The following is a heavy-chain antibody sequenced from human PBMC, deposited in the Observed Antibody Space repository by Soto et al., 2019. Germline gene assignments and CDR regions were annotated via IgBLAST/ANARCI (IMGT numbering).Heavy chain of an antibody. Sequence: SETLSLTCTVSGGSISSGCYYWSWIRQPPGKGLEWIGYIYYSGSTYYNPSLKSRVTISVDTSKNQFSLKLSSVTAADTAVYYCARESPYYDFWSGSITYYYMDVWGKGTTVTVSS. CDR1: GGSISSGCYY. V-gene: IGHV4-31*03. CDR3: ARESPYYDFWSGSITYYYMDV. CDR2: IYYSGST. J-gene: IGHJ6*03. D-gene: IGHD3-3*01.